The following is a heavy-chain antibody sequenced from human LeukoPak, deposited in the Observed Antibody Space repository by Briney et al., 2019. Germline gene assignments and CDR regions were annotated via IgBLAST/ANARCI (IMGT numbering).Heavy chain of an antibody. V-gene: IGHV1-18*01. J-gene: IGHJ5*02. CDR2: ISAYNGDT. D-gene: IGHD3-3*01. Sequence: ASVTVSCKASGYTFTDYGFSWVRQAPGQGLEWMGWISAYNGDTNFAQTFQGRVAMTTDTSTSTAYMELRSLRSDDTAVYYCARTRWRGYDWRGWFDPWGQGSLVTVS. CDR3: ARTRWRGYDWRGWFDP. CDR1: GYTFTDYG.